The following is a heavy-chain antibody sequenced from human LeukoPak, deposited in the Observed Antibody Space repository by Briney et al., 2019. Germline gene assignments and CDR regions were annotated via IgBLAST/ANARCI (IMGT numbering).Heavy chain of an antibody. V-gene: IGHV3-23*01. CDR2: IIGSGGST. J-gene: IGHJ4*02. CDR3: AKDKNWAFDY. Sequence: GGSLRLSCVVSGFTFSSYAMSWVRQAPGNGLEWVSVIIGSGGSTYYTDSVKGRFTISRDNSKNTRYLQMNSLRAEDTAVYYCAKDKNWAFDYWGQGTLVTVSS. D-gene: IGHD7-27*01. CDR1: GFTFSSYA.